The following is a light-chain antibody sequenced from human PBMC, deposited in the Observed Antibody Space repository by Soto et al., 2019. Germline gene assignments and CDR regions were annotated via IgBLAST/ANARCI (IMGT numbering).Light chain of an antibody. CDR2: VNSDGSH. J-gene: IGLJ2*01. CDR1: SGHSNNA. CDR3: QTWDTGIVL. Sequence: QLVLTQSPSASASLGASVKLTCTLSSGHSNNAIAWHQQQSEKGHRFLMKVNSDGSHTNGDGIPDRFSGSRSGAERYLTISSLQSEDEDDYYCQTWDTGIVLFGGGTKVTVL. V-gene: IGLV4-69*01.